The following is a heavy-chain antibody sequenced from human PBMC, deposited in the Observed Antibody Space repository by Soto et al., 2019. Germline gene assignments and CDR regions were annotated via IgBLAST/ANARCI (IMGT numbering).Heavy chain of an antibody. CDR3: AKSLFGGPDI. CDR2: ISGGGGDT. CDR1: RFTFSTYA. V-gene: IGHV3-23*01. Sequence: GGSVRLSCAASRFTFSTYAMSWVLQAPWKGLEWVSGISGGGGDTSYADSVRGRFTCSRDNSKNTLYLQMNSLRAEDTALYYCAKSLFGGPDIWGQGTMVTVSS. J-gene: IGHJ3*02. D-gene: IGHD2-15*01.